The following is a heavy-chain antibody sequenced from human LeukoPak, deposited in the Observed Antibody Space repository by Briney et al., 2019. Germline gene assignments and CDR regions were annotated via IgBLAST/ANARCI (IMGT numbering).Heavy chain of an antibody. CDR3: VRDSWGYDY. V-gene: IGHV3-64D*06. CDR2: ISGNGGST. CDR1: EFTLSSNA. D-gene: IGHD7-27*01. Sequence: GGPLRPSGSASEFTLSSNALHWARKPPGKGLEYVSAISGNGGSTDYADSVKGRSTMSRDNSKNTVYLQMSSLRAEDTAVYYCVRDSWGYDYWGQGTLVTVSS. J-gene: IGHJ4*02.